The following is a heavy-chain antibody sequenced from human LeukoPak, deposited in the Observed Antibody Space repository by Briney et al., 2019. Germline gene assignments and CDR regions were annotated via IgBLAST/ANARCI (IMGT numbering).Heavy chain of an antibody. J-gene: IGHJ4*02. Sequence: SETLSLTCAVYGGSFSGYYWSWIRQPPGKGLEWIGEINHSGSTNYNPSLKCRVTISVDTSKNQFSLKLSSVTAADTAVYYCAIAPVYGTYAIDYWGQGTLVTVSS. CDR2: INHSGST. CDR1: GGSFSGYY. D-gene: IGHD2-8*01. CDR3: AIAPVYGTYAIDY. V-gene: IGHV4-34*01.